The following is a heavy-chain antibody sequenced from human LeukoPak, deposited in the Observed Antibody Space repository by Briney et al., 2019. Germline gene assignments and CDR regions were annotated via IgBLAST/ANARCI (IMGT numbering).Heavy chain of an antibody. CDR2: INHSGRT. J-gene: IGHJ4*02. D-gene: IGHD3-3*01. CDR1: GGSFSGYY. CDR3: ARGLSVFWSGYYAY. Sequence: SETLSLTCAVYGGSFSGYYWSWIRQPPGKGPEWIGEINHSGRTNDNPSLKSRVTISVDTSKNHSSLKLSSVTAADTAVYYCARGLSVFWSGYYAYWGQGTLVTVSS. V-gene: IGHV4-34*01.